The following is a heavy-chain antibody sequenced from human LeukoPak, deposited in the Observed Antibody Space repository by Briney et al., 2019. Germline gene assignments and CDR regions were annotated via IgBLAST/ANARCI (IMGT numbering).Heavy chain of an antibody. V-gene: IGHV4-59*08. D-gene: IGHD3-16*01. J-gene: IGHJ4*02. Sequence: PSETLSLTCTVSGGSISSYYWSWIRQPPGKGLEWIGYIDYSGSTNYNPSLKSRVTISIDTSKNQFSLKLSSVTAADTAVYYCARLNGGSWGQGTLVTVSS. CDR2: IDYSGST. CDR3: ARLNGGS. CDR1: GGSISSYY.